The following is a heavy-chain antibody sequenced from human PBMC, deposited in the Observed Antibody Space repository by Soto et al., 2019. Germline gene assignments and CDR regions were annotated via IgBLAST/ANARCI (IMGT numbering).Heavy chain of an antibody. CDR1: GFAFSAYS. Sequence: EVQLVESGGGLVQPGGSLRLSCAASGFAFSAYSMNWVRQAPGRGLEWVSYISSSSGSIYYADSVKGRFTISRDNAKSSLYLQGNSMRPGDTAVYFCVSGDHTNGFLFQQWGQGKVVVVSS. CDR3: VSGDHTNGFLFQQ. D-gene: IGHD3-3*01. V-gene: IGHV3-48*01. J-gene: IGHJ1*01. CDR2: ISSSSGSI.